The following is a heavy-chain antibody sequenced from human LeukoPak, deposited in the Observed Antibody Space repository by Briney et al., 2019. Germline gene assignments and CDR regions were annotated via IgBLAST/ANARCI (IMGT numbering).Heavy chain of an antibody. Sequence: PSETLSLTCAVSGGSISSSNWWSWVRQPPGKGLEWIGEIYHSGSTNYNPSLKSRVTISVDTSKNQFSLKLSSVTAADTAVYYCARRGNWGSWYYFDYWGQGTLVTVSS. CDR2: IYHSGST. D-gene: IGHD7-27*01. CDR3: ARRGNWGSWYYFDY. J-gene: IGHJ4*02. CDR1: GGSISSSNW. V-gene: IGHV4-4*02.